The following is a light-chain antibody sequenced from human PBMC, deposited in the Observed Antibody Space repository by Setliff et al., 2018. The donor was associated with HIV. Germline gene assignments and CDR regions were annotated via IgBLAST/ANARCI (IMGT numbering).Light chain of an antibody. CDR1: SSDVGKFNL. Sequence: QSVLTQPASVSGSPGQSITVSCTGTSSDVGKFNLVSWYQQHPGKAPKLMIYDVSNRPSGVSNRFSGSKSGNTASLTISGLQAEDEADYYCSSYTSSTTLPYVFGTGTKVTVL. J-gene: IGLJ1*01. CDR3: SSYTSSTTLPYV. CDR2: DVS. V-gene: IGLV2-14*02.